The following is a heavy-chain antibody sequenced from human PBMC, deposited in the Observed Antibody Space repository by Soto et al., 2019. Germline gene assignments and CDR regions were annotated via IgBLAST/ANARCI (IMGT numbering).Heavy chain of an antibody. J-gene: IGHJ5*02. CDR3: ARDGATYLRRYFVRGHNWFDP. CDR1: GGSFSGYY. V-gene: IGHV4-34*01. Sequence: QVQLQQWGAGLLKPSETLSLTCAVYGGSFSGYYWSWIRQPPGKGMECIGELNHSGSTNYNPSLKSRVTISVDTAKKQFSLKLSSVTAADTSVYYCARDGATYLRRYFVRGHNWFDPWGQGTLVTVSS. D-gene: IGHD3-9*01. CDR2: LNHSGST.